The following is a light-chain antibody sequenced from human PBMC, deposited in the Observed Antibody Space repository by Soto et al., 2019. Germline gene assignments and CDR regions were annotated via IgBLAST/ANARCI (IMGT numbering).Light chain of an antibody. CDR3: QQYNTPST. CDR1: QSISSW. V-gene: IGKV1-5*03. Sequence: DVKMTQSPSTLSASVGDRVTITCRASQSISSWLAWYQQKPGKAPKLLIYKASSLESGVPSRFSGSGSGTEFTLTISSLQPDDFATYYCQQYNTPSTFAQGTKVAIK. CDR2: KAS. J-gene: IGKJ1*01.